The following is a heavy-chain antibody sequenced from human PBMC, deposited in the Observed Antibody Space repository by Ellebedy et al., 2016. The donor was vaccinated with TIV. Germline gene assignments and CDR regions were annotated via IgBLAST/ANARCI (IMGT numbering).Heavy chain of an antibody. CDR1: GYSISSGYY. V-gene: IGHV4-38-2*02. Sequence: SETLSLTXTVSGYSISSGYYWGWIRQPPGKGLEWIGYIYYSGSTNYNPSLKSRVTISVDTSKNQFSLKLSSVTAADTAVYYCARDQKVDSSGRRGAFDIWGQGTMVTVSS. CDR3: ARDQKVDSSGRRGAFDI. D-gene: IGHD3-22*01. CDR2: IYYSGST. J-gene: IGHJ3*02.